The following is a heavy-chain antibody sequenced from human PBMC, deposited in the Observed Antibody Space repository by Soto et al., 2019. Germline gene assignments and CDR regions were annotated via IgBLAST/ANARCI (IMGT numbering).Heavy chain of an antibody. V-gene: IGHV4-30-2*02. D-gene: IGHD3-22*01. Sequence: SETLSLTCAVSGGSISSGGYSWSWIRQPPGMGLEWIGHIYHSGSTHYNSSLKSRVTISVDRSRNRFSLKLTSVTAADTAVYYCARSYDSSGYYFAFDIWGQGTMVTVS. CDR2: IYHSGST. CDR3: ARSYDSSGYYFAFDI. J-gene: IGHJ3*02. CDR1: GGSISSGGYS.